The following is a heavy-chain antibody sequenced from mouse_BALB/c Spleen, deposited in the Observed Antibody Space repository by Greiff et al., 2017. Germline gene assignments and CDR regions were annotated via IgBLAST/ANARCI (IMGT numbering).Heavy chain of an antibody. Sequence: LQESGAELARPGASVKLSCKASGYTFTDYYINWVKQRTGQGLEWIGEIYPGSGNTYYNEKFKGKATLTADKSSSTAYMQLSSLTSEDSAVYFCARDTDYGSSSYYFDYWGQGTTLTVSS. CDR3: ARDTDYGSSSYYFDY. J-gene: IGHJ2*01. D-gene: IGHD1-1*01. V-gene: IGHV1-77*01. CDR2: IYPGSGNT. CDR1: GYTFTDYY.